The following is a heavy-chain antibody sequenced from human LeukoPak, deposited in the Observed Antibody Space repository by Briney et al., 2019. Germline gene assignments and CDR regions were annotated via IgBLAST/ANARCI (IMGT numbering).Heavy chain of an antibody. CDR3: TKGHGSGTFYRGLFDS. Sequence: SESLSLTCGVSGASFGTNYWSWIRQAPGKGLECIGYIYYSGGINDNPSLKGRVTISADTSKNQFTLNMRSVTAADTAVYYCTKGHGSGTFYRGLFDSWGQGNPVTVSS. CDR2: IYYSGGI. V-gene: IGHV4-59*13. CDR1: GASFGTNY. D-gene: IGHD3-10*01. J-gene: IGHJ4*02.